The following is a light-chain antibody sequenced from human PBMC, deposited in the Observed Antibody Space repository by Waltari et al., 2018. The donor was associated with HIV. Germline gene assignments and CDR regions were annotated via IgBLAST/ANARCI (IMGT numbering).Light chain of an antibody. CDR2: RNN. J-gene: IGLJ3*02. CDR3: SAWDSSLNVWM. Sequence: SVSKGLRQTATLTCTGNNNNVGFQGAAWLQQRPGHPPKLLSYRNNNRPSGISERFSASRSGNTASLTIAGLQPEDEADYYCSAWDSSLNVWMFGGGTKLTVL. CDR1: NNNVGFQG. V-gene: IGLV10-54*04.